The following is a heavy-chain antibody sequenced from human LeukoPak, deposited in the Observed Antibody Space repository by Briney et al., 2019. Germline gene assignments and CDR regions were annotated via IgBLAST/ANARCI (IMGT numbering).Heavy chain of an antibody. CDR2: IKHKAHSYTT. CDR1: GFTFSSYA. D-gene: IGHD2-2*01. Sequence: GGSLRRSCAASGFTFSSYAMSWVRQTPGKGLEWVGRIKHKAHSYTTEYAASVKGRFTISRDDSKSSLYLQMNSLRAEDTAVYYCARTVTVPAMRWFFDYWGQGTLVTVSS. V-gene: IGHV3-72*01. CDR3: ARTVTVPAMRWFFDY. J-gene: IGHJ4*02.